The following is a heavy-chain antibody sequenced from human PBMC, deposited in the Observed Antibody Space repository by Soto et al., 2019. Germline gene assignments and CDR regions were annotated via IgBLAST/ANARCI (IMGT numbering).Heavy chain of an antibody. Sequence: EVQLLESGGGLVQPGGSLRLSCAASGFTFSTYAMSWVRQAPGKGLEWVSAISGGGSSTYYGASVKGRFTISRDNSKNTLSLQMNGLRAEDTALYYCAKGPILVFPQLENWGQGTLVTVSS. CDR2: ISGGGSST. CDR1: GFTFSTYA. CDR3: AKGPILVFPQLEN. V-gene: IGHV3-23*01. J-gene: IGHJ4*02. D-gene: IGHD2-2*01.